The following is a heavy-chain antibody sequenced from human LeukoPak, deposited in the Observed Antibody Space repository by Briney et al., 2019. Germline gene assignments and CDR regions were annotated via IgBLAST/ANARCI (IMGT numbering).Heavy chain of an antibody. CDR1: GYTFTGYY. CDR3: ARTKYSSSWLFDY. D-gene: IGHD6-13*01. Sequence: GASVKVSCKASGYTFTGYYMHWVRRAPGQGLEWMGWINPNSGGTNYVQKFQGRVTMTRDTSISTAYMELSRLRSDDTAVYYCARTKYSSSWLFDYWGQGTLVTVSS. CDR2: INPNSGGT. J-gene: IGHJ4*02. V-gene: IGHV1-2*02.